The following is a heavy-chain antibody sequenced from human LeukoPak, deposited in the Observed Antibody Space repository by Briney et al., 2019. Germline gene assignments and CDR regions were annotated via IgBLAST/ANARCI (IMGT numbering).Heavy chain of an antibody. Sequence: SETLSLTCTVSGGSISSYYWSWIRQPPGKGLEWIGYIYYSGSTNYNPSLKSRVTISVDTSKNQFSLKLSSVTAADTAVYYCARGGSLWFDYWGQGTLVTVSS. CDR1: GGSISSYY. J-gene: IGHJ4*02. V-gene: IGHV4-59*08. CDR3: ARGGSLWFDY. D-gene: IGHD3-16*01. CDR2: IYYSGST.